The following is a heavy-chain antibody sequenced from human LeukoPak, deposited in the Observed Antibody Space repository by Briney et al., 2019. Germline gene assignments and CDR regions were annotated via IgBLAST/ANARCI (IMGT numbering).Heavy chain of an antibody. Sequence: GGSLRLSCAASGFTVSSNYMSWVRQAPGKGLEWVSVIYSGGSTYYADSVKGRFTISRDNSKNTLYLQMNSLRAEDTAVYYCTRRDFGYYYGMDAWGQGTTVTVSS. CDR3: TRRDFGYYYGMDA. J-gene: IGHJ6*02. CDR2: IYSGGST. CDR1: GFTVSSNY. V-gene: IGHV3-53*01. D-gene: IGHD3-10*01.